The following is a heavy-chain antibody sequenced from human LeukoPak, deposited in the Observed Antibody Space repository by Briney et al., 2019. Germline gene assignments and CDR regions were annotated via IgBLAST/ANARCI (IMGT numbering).Heavy chain of an antibody. D-gene: IGHD2-15*01. CDR2: IYSGGST. CDR3: AKYFGEGVAYFDY. Sequence: GGSLRLSCAASGFTVSSNYMSWVRQAPGKGLEWVSVIYSGGSTYYADSVKGRFTISRDNSKKTLFLQMNSLRAEDTAVYYCAKYFGEGVAYFDYWGQGTLVTVSS. J-gene: IGHJ4*02. V-gene: IGHV3-53*01. CDR1: GFTVSSNY.